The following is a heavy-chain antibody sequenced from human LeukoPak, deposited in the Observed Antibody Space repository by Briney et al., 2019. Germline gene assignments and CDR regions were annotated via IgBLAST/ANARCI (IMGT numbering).Heavy chain of an antibody. CDR1: GYTFTSYD. CDR2: MNPNSGNT. V-gene: IGHV1-8*01. J-gene: IGHJ4*02. Sequence: ASVKVSCKASGYTFTSYDINWVRQATGQGLEWMGWMNPNSGNTGYAQKFQGRVTMTRNTSISTAYMELSSLRSEDTAVYYCARGPPYSSSWYSNFDYWGQGTLVTVST. D-gene: IGHD6-13*01. CDR3: ARGPPYSSSWYSNFDY.